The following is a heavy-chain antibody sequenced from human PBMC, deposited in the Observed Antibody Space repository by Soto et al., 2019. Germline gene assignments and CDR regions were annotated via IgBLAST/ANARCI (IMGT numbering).Heavy chain of an antibody. Sequence: QVQLVQSGAEVKKPGSSVKVSCKASGGTFSSYAIDWVRQAPGQGLEWMGGIIPIFGTADYAQKFQGRVKITPDESTSTAYMELSSRRSEDTSVYYWARGHTGGRWGYYFAYWGQGTLVTVSS. CDR3: ARGHTGGRWGYYFAY. V-gene: IGHV1-69*05. CDR2: IIPIFGTA. CDR1: GGTFSSYA. D-gene: IGHD3-16*01. J-gene: IGHJ4*02.